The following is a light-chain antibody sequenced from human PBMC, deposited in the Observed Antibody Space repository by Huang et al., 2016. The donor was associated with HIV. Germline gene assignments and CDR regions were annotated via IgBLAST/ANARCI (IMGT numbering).Light chain of an antibody. V-gene: IGKV4-1*01. J-gene: IGKJ2*01. CDR1: QSVLYNSNNKNY. Sequence: DIVLTQSPDSLAVSLGERATINCKSSQSVLYNSNNKNYLACYQQKPRQPPKLLIYWASTRESGVPDRFSGSGAGTDFTLTISSLQPEDVAVYYCQQYYTTPPYTFGQGTKLEIK. CDR3: QQYYTTPPYT. CDR2: WAS.